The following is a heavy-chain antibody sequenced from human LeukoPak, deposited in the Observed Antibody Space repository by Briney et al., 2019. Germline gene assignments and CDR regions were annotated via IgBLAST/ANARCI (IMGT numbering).Heavy chain of an antibody. V-gene: IGHV4-4*07. D-gene: IGHD6-19*01. CDR1: GGSISSYY. J-gene: IGHJ4*02. CDR2: IYTSGST. Sequence: SETLSLTCTVSGGSISSYYWSWIRQPAGKGLGWIGRIYTSGSTNYNPSLKSRVTMSVDTSKNQFSLKLSSVTAADTAVYYCARAGSSGWYSGYWGQGTLVTVSS. CDR3: ARAGSSGWYSGY.